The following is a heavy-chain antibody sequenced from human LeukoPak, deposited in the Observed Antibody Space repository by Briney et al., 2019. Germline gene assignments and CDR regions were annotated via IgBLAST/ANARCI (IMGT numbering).Heavy chain of an antibody. CDR3: ARRYYYYDTSGYNYYYYGMDV. J-gene: IGHJ6*02. D-gene: IGHD3-22*01. CDR1: GYTFTSYY. Sequence: VASVKVSCKASGYTFTSYYMHWVRQAPGQGLEWMGIINPSGGSTSYAQKFQGRVTMTRDTSTSTVYMELSSLRSEDTAVYYCARRYYYYDTSGYNYYYYGMDVWGQGTTVTVSS. CDR2: INPSGGST. V-gene: IGHV1-46*01.